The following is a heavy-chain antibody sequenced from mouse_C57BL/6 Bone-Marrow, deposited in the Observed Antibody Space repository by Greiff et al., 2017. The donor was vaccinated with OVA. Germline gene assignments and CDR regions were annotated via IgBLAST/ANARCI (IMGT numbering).Heavy chain of an antibody. Sequence: VVKPGASVKLSCKASGYTFTEYTIHWVKQRSGQGLEWIGWFYPGSGSIKYNEKFKDKATLTADKSSSTVYMELSRLTSEDSAVYFCARHEEEIPYGIHAMDYWGQGTSVTVSS. CDR2: FYPGSGSI. CDR1: GYTFTEYT. V-gene: IGHV1-62-2*01. J-gene: IGHJ4*01. CDR3: ARHEEEIPYGIHAMDY. D-gene: IGHD2-1*01.